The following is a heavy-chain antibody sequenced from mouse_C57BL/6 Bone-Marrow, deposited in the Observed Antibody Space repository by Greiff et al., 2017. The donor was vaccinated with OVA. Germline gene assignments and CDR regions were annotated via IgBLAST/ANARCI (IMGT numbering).Heavy chain of an antibody. CDR1: GYTFTSYW. J-gene: IGHJ2*01. V-gene: IGHV1-59*01. CDR3: ARDTTGVATPDY. CDR2: IDPSDSYT. Sequence: QVQLQQSGAELVRPGTSVTLSCKASGYTFTSYWMHWVKQRPGQGLEWIGVIDPSDSYTNYNQKFKGKATLTVDTSSSTAYMQLSSLTSEDSAVYDGARDTTGVATPDYWGQGTTLTVSS. D-gene: IGHD1-1*01.